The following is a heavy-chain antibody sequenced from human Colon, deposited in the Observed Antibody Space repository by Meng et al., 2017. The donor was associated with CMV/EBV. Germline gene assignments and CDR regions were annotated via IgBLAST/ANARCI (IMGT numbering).Heavy chain of an antibody. CDR3: RTGPYRGT. D-gene: IGHD1-26*01. Sequence: GESLKISCAASGFTFSNFWMNWVRQAPGKGLEWVANIKHDGSAMYYVDSVKGRFTISRDNAKNSLYLQMNSLRSEDTALYYCRTGPYRGTWGPGTLVTVSS. CDR2: IKHDGSAM. CDR1: GFTFSNFW. V-gene: IGHV3-7*01. J-gene: IGHJ1*01.